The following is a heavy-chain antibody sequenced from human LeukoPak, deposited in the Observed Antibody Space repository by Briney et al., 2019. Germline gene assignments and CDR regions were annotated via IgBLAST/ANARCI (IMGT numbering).Heavy chain of an antibody. J-gene: IGHJ4*02. CDR2: ISGSGGST. CDR3: AKDRDPYSSGWSDY. V-gene: IGHV3-23*01. CDR1: GFTFSSYA. D-gene: IGHD6-19*01. Sequence: GGSLRLSCAASGFTFSSYAMSWVRQAPGKGLEWVSAISGSGGSTYYADSVKGRFTISRDNPKNTLYLQMNSLRAEDTAVYYCAKDRDPYSSGWSDYWGQGTLVTVSS.